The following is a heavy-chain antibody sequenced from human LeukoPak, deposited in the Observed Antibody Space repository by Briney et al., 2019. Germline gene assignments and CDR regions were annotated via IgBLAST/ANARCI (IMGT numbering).Heavy chain of an antibody. CDR2: ISARGDST. Sequence: WGSLRLACAASGFTFSSYAVSWVRQAPGKGLEWVSAISARGDSTYYADSVEGRFTISRDNSKNTLYLQMNSLRAEDTALYYCARGAYGDYDYWGQGTLVTDSS. V-gene: IGHV3-23*01. CDR1: GFTFSSYA. J-gene: IGHJ4*02. D-gene: IGHD4-17*01. CDR3: ARGAYGDYDY.